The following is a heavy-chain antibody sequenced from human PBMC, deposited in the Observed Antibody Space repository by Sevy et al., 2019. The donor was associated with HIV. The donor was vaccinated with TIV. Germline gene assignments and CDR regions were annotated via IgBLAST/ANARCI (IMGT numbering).Heavy chain of an antibody. V-gene: IGHV1-18*01. Sequence: ASVKVSCKASGYTFTSYGISWVRQAPGQGLEWMGWISAYNGNTNYSQKLQGRVTMTTDTSTSTAYMELRSLRSDDTAVYYCAREGGVYGDYPYYFDYWGQGTLVTVSS. J-gene: IGHJ4*02. D-gene: IGHD4-17*01. CDR3: AREGGVYGDYPYYFDY. CDR1: GYTFTSYG. CDR2: ISAYNGNT.